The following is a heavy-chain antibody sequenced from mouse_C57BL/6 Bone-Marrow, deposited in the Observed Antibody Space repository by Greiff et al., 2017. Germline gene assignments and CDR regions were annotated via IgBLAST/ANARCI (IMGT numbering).Heavy chain of an antibody. CDR1: GYTFTSYW. CDR2: IDPNSGGT. CDR3: ARTFYDYDAPAWFAY. J-gene: IGHJ3*01. V-gene: IGHV1-72*01. Sequence: QVQLQQPGAELVKPGASVKLSCKASGYTFTSYWMHWVKQRPGRGLEWIGRIDPNSGGTKYNEKFKSKATLTVDKPSSTAYMQLSILTSEDSAVYYCARTFYDYDAPAWFAYWGQGTLVTVSA. D-gene: IGHD2-4*01.